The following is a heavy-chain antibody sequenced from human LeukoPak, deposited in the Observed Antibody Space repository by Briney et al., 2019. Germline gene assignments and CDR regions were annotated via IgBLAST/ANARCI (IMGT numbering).Heavy chain of an antibody. CDR2: IYSGGST. J-gene: IGHJ4*02. D-gene: IGHD5-18*01. Sequence: PGGSLRLSCAASGFTVSSNYMTWVRQAPGKGLEWVSVIYSGGSTYYADSVKGRFTTSRDNSKNTLYLQMNSLRAEDTAVYYCARDAKGYSYGFDYWGQGTLVTVSS. CDR3: ARDAKGYSYGFDY. V-gene: IGHV3-53*01. CDR1: GFTVSSNY.